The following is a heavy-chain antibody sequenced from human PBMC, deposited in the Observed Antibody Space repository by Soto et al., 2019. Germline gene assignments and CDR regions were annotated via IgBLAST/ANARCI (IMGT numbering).Heavy chain of an antibody. CDR2: ISGSGGTT. D-gene: IGHD1-26*01. J-gene: IGHJ4*02. CDR1: GITFSSYA. CDR3: AKVREATRGYCDY. V-gene: IGHV3-23*01. Sequence: PGGSLRLSCAASGITFSSYAMSWVRQAPGQGLEWVSSISGSGGTTYYADSVKGRFTISRDNSNNTFYLQMNSLRAEDTAIYDCAKVREATRGYCDYWGQGTLVTVS.